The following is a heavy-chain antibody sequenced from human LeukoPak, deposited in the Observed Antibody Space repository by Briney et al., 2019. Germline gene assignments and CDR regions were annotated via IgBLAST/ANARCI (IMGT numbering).Heavy chain of an antibody. Sequence: GGSLRLSCAASGFTFSNYAMHWVRQAPGKGLEWVAIISYDGNDKYYTDSVKGRFTISRDKSKNTLYLQMNSLRAEDTAVYYCAKSPYDHWGQGTLVTVSS. CDR2: ISYDGNDK. J-gene: IGHJ4*02. CDR1: GFTFSNYA. CDR3: AKSPYDH. V-gene: IGHV3-30-3*02.